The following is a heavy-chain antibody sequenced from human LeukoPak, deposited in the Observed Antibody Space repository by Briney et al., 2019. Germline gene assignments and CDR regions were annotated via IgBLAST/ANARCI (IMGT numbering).Heavy chain of an antibody. J-gene: IGHJ4*02. CDR3: ARELEQWLVLSY. Sequence: GRSLRLSCAASGFTFSSYAMHWVRQAPGKGLEWVAVISCDGSNKYYADSVKGRFTISRDNSKNTLYLQMNSLRAEDTAVYYCARELEQWLVLSYWGQGTLVTVSS. V-gene: IGHV3-30-3*01. D-gene: IGHD6-19*01. CDR1: GFTFSSYA. CDR2: ISCDGSNK.